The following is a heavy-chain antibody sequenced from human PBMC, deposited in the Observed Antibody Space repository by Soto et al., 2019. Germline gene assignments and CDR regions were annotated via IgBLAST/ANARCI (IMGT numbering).Heavy chain of an antibody. CDR1: GYTFISYY. CDR3: ARGRFDYHYGMDV. CDR2: INPSGGST. Sequence: ASVKVSCKASGYTFISYYMYWVRQAPGQGLEWMGIINPSGGSTTYAQKFQGRVTMTRDTSTSTVYMELSNVRSEDTAVYYCARGRFDYHYGMDVWGQGTTVTVSS. V-gene: IGHV1-46*01. J-gene: IGHJ6*02. D-gene: IGHD3-3*01.